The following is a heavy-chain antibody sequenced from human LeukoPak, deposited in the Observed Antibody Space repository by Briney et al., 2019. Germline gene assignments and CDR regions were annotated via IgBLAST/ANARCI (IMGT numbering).Heavy chain of an antibody. CDR1: GYTFTSYA. CDR2: INGGNGNT. J-gene: IGHJ4*02. Sequence: WASVKVSCKASGYTFTSYAMHWVRQAPGQRLEWMGWINGGNGNTRYSQKLQGRVTITRDTSANTVYMELSSLRSGDTAVYYCARERITMISNYFDYWGQGTLVTVSS. D-gene: IGHD3-22*01. V-gene: IGHV1-3*01. CDR3: ARERITMISNYFDY.